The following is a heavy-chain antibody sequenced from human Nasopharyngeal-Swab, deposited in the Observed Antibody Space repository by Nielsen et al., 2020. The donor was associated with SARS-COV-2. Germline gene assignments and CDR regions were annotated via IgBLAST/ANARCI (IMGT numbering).Heavy chain of an antibody. Sequence: ASVKVSCKASGYTFTTHAMNWVRQAPGQGLEWMGWINTNTGSPRYAQGFTGRFVFSLDTSVSTAYLQIRSLKPEDTAVYFCARPSPYGDYSFDYLGPGNPGHRLL. CDR1: GYTFTTHA. J-gene: IGHJ4*02. D-gene: IGHD4-17*01. CDR3: ARPSPYGDYSFDY. V-gene: IGHV7-4-1*01. CDR2: INTNTGSP.